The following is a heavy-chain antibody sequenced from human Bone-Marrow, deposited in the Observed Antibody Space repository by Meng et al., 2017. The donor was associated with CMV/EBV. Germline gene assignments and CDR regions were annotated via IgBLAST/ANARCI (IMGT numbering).Heavy chain of an antibody. J-gene: IGHJ5*02. CDR3: ARDTQGGWFDP. CDR1: GYTFTGYY. D-gene: IGHD3-16*01. CDR2: INPNSGGT. V-gene: IGHV1-2*02. Sequence: KISFKASGYTFTGYYMHRGRQAPGQGLEWMGWINPNSGGTNYAQKLQGRVTMTRDTSISTAYMELSRLRSDDTAVYYCARDTQGGWFDPWGQGTLVTVSS.